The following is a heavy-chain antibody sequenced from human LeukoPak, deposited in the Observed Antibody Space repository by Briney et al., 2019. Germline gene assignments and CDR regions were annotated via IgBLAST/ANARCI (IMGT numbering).Heavy chain of an antibody. CDR3: ARDPRIAVADRFDY. CDR2: INPNSGGT. CDR1: GYTFTGYY. J-gene: IGHJ4*02. Sequence: APVKVSCKASGYTFTGYYMHWVRQAPGQGLEWMGWINPNSGGTNYAQKFQGRVTMTRDASISTAYMELSRLRSDDTAVYYCARDPRIAVADRFDYWGQGTLVTVSS. V-gene: IGHV1-2*02. D-gene: IGHD6-19*01.